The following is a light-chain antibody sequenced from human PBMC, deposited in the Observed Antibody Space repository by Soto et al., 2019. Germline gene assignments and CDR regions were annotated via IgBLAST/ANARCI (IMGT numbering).Light chain of an antibody. V-gene: IGKV3-20*01. CDR2: GAS. CDR3: QQYDTSPRT. J-gene: IGKJ1*01. CDR1: QSLSSNY. Sequence: ESVLTQSPGTRSLSPGERATLSCRASQSLSSNYLAWHQQKTGQAPRLLIYGASSRATGIPDRFSGSGSGTDFTLTITRLEPEDFAVYYCQQYDTSPRTFGQGTKVDIK.